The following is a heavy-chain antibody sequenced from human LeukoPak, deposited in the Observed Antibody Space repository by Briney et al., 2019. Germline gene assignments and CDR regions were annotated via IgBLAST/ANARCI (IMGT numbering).Heavy chain of an antibody. D-gene: IGHD2-2*01. CDR1: GYTFTGYY. V-gene: IGHV1-2*02. CDR3: ARDHPPGTGVVVPAAVDY. Sequence: ASVKVSCKASGYTFTGYYMHWVRQAPGQGLEWMGWINPNSGGTNYAQKFQGRVTMTRDTSISTAYMELSRLRSDDTAVYYCARDHPPGTGVVVPAAVDYWDQGTLVTVSS. J-gene: IGHJ4*02. CDR2: INPNSGGT.